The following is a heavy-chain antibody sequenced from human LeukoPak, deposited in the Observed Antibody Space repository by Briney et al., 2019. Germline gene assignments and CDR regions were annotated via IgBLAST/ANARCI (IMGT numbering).Heavy chain of an antibody. J-gene: IGHJ4*02. CDR1: GGTFSSYA. CDR3: ARDRLIGSGSYYSY. V-gene: IGHV1-69*05. Sequence: GASVKVSCKXSGGTFSSYAISWVRQAPGQGLEWMGRIIPIFGTANYAQKFQGRVTITTDESTSTAYMELSSLRSEDTAVYYCARDRLIGSGSYYSYWGQGTLVTVSS. D-gene: IGHD3-10*01. CDR2: IIPIFGTA.